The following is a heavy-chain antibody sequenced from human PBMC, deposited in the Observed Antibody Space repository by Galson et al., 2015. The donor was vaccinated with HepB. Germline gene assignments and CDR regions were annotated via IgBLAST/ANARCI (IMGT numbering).Heavy chain of an antibody. Sequence: SVKVSCKASGYTFTSYYMHWVRQAPGQGLEWMGWINPNSGGTNYAQKFQGWVTMTRDTSISTPYMELSRLRSDDTAVYYCAMAGDDCYFDLWGRGTLVTVSS. CDR2: INPNSGGT. J-gene: IGHJ2*01. CDR1: GYTFTSYY. D-gene: IGHD6-19*01. CDR3: AMAGDDCYFDL. V-gene: IGHV1-2*04.